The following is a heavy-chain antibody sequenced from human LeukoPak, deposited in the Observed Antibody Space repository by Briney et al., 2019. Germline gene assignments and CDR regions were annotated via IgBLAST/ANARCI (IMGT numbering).Heavy chain of an antibody. D-gene: IGHD2/OR15-2a*01. J-gene: IGHJ3*02. CDR1: GFTFSSYS. CDR3: AKDLSGLGAFDI. V-gene: IGHV3-48*01. Sequence: GGSLRLSCAASGFTFSSYSMMWVRQAPGKGLEWVSYISSSSTTIHYADSVKGRFTISRDNAKNSVYLQMNSLRAEDTAVYYCAKDLSGLGAFDIWGQGTMVTVSS. CDR2: ISSSSTTI.